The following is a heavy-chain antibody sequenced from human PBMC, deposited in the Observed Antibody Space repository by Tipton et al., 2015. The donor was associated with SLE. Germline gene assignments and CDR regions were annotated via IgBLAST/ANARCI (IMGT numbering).Heavy chain of an antibody. J-gene: IGHJ6*02. CDR3: AKDIGNYYYYGMDV. CDR1: GFTFRSYG. CDR2: FIWYSGSI. V-gene: IGHV3-9*01. D-gene: IGHD1-14*01. Sequence: SLRLSCEASGFTFRSYGMHWVRQAPGKGLEWVAFIWYSGSIGYADSVKGRFTISRDNAKNSLYLQMNSLRAEDTALYYCAKDIGNYYYYGMDVWGQGTTVTVSS.